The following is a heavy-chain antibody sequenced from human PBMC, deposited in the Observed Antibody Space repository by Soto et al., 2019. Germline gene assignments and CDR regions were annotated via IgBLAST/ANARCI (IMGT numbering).Heavy chain of an antibody. V-gene: IGHV2-5*02. J-gene: IGHJ3*02. D-gene: IGHD3-22*01. CDR2: IYWDDDK. CDR3: AHRRGLYDGSGYAPFTRYGFDI. Sequence: QITLKESGPTLVKPTQTLTLTCTFSGFSLSTSGVGVGWIRQPPGKALEWLALIYWDDDKRYSPSLKSRLTITKDTSKNQVVLTMTNMDPVDTATYYCAHRRGLYDGSGYAPFTRYGFDIWGQGTMVTVSS. CDR1: GFSLSTSGVG.